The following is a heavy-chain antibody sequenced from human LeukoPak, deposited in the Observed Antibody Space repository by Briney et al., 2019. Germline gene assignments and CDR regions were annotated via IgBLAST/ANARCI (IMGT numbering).Heavy chain of an antibody. Sequence: GGSLRLSCAASGFTFSSNAMSWVRQAPGKGLEWVSAFSTSGGSAYYADSVKGRFTVSRDISKNTLYLQMTSLRAEDTAVYFYAKGTGSASYFDSWGQGTLVTVSS. V-gene: IGHV3-23*01. CDR2: FSTSGGSA. J-gene: IGHJ4*02. CDR1: GFTFSSNA. CDR3: AKGTGSASYFDS.